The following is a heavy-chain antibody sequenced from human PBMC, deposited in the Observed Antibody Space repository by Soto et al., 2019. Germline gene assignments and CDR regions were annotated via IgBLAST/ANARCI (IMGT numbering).Heavy chain of an antibody. CDR2: ISAYNGNT. V-gene: IGHV1-18*04. D-gene: IGHD3-16*02. CDR3: AKERAPWGSYQYFDY. Sequence: QVQLGQSGVELKKPGASVKVSCKASGYTFSNYIVTWVRQAPGKGLERMGWISAYNGNTNYPQKIPDKLTMTTDTSTSTIYMELRSLTSDDTAVYFCAKERAPWGSYQYFDYWGQGTLVTVSS. J-gene: IGHJ4*02. CDR1: GYTFSNYI.